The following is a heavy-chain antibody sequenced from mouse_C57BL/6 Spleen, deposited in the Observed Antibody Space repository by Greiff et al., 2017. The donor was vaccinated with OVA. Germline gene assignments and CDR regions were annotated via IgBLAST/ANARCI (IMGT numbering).Heavy chain of an antibody. CDR3: TRRREIYYYGSSFWYFDV. CDR1: GYTFTDYE. CDR2: IDPETGGT. V-gene: IGHV1-15*01. Sequence: VQLQQSGAELVRPGASVTLSCKASGYTFTDYEMHWVKQTPVHGLEWIGAIDPETGGTAYNQKFKGKAILTADKSSSTAYMELRSLTSEDSAVYYCTRRREIYYYGSSFWYFDVWGTGTTVTVSS. J-gene: IGHJ1*03. D-gene: IGHD1-1*01.